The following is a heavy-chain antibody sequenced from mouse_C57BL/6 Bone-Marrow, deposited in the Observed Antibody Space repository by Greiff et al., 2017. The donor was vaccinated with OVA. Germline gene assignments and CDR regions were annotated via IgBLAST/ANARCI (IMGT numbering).Heavy chain of an antibody. V-gene: IGHV1-64*01. J-gene: IGHJ2*01. CDR1: GYTFTSYW. CDR2: IHPNSGST. Sequence: QVQLQQPGAELVKPGASVKLSCKASGYTFTSYWMHWVKQRPGQGLEWIGMIHPNSGSTNYNEKFKSKATLTVDHSYRTAYMQLISLTAEDSAVYYCAIYYYYCDDGGQGTTLTVSS. D-gene: IGHD1-1*01. CDR3: AIYYYYCDD.